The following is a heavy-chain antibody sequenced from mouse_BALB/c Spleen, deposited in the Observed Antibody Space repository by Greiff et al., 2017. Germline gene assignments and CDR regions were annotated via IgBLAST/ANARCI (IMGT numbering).Heavy chain of an antibody. CDR3: ESPALNSYYGSNYAMDY. CDR1: GYTFTSYW. V-gene: IGHV1-87*01. CDR2: IYPGDGDT. D-gene: IGHD1-1*01. J-gene: IGHJ4*01. Sequence: VQLQQSGAELARPGASVKLSCKASGYTFTSYWMQWVKQRPGQGLEWIGAIYPGDGDTRYTQKFKGKATLTADKSSSTAYMQLSSLASEDSAVYYCESPALNSYYGSNYAMDYWGEGTSVTVSS.